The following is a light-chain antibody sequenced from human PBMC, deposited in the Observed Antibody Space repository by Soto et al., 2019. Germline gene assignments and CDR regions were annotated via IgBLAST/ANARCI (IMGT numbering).Light chain of an antibody. V-gene: IGKV1-39*01. Sequence: DIQMTQSPSSLSASVGVRVTITCRASQSISSYLNWYQQKPGKAPKLLIYAASSLQSGVPSRFSGSGSGTDFTLTISSLQPEDFATYYCQQTNSFPRTFGGGTKVDIK. CDR1: QSISSY. CDR3: QQTNSFPRT. CDR2: AAS. J-gene: IGKJ4*01.